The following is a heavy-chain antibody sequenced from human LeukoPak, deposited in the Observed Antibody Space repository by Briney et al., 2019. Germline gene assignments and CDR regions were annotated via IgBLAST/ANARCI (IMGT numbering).Heavy chain of an antibody. Sequence: ASVKVSCKASGYTFTSYGISWVRQAPGQGLEWMRWISAYNGNTNYAQKLQGRVTMTTDTSTSTAYMELRSLRSDDTAVYYCARDEVPPMVIYGMDVWGQGTTVTVSS. CDR2: ISAYNGNT. V-gene: IGHV1-18*01. J-gene: IGHJ6*02. CDR1: GYTFTSYG. CDR3: ARDEVPPMVIYGMDV. D-gene: IGHD5-18*01.